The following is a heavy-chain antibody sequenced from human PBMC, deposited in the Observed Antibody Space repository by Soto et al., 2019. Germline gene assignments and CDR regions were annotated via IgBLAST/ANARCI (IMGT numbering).Heavy chain of an antibody. CDR2: IYYSGST. Sequence: SETLSLTCTVSGGSISSGDYYWSWIRQPPGKGLEWIGYIYYSGSTNYNPSLKSRVTISVDTSKNQFSLKLSSVTAADTAVYYCARRPKIAVAGTPYFDYWGQGTLVTVSS. D-gene: IGHD6-19*01. J-gene: IGHJ4*02. CDR3: ARRPKIAVAGTPYFDY. CDR1: GGSISSGDYY. V-gene: IGHV4-61*08.